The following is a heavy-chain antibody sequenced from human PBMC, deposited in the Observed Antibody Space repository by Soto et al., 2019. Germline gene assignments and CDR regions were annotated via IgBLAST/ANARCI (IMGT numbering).Heavy chain of an antibody. CDR3: AILGMIDAFDI. V-gene: IGHV3-30*03. CDR1: GFTFSSYG. CDR2: ISYDGSNK. Sequence: QVQLVESGGGVVQPGRSLRLSCAASGFTFSSYGMHWVRQAPGKGLEWVAVISYDGSNKYYADSVKGRFTISRDNSKNTLYLQMNSLRAEDTAVHYCAILGMIDAFDIRGQGTMVTVSS. D-gene: IGHD1-26*01. J-gene: IGHJ3*02.